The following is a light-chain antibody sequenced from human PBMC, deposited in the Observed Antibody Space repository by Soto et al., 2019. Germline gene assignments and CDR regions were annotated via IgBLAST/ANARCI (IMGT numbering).Light chain of an antibody. CDR3: QQYNSYSA. Sequence: DIQMTQSPSTLSASVGDRVTITFRASQSISSWLAWYQQKPGKAPKLLIYDASSLESGVPSRFSGSGSGTEFTLTISSLQPDDVATYYCQQYNSYSAFGQGTKVDIK. J-gene: IGKJ1*01. CDR1: QSISSW. CDR2: DAS. V-gene: IGKV1-5*01.